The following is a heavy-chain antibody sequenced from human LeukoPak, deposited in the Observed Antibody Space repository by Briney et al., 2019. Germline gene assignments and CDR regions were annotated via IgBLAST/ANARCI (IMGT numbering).Heavy chain of an antibody. V-gene: IGHV3-66*01. CDR3: EREGNSAVADYDY. Sequence: GGSLRLSCAASGFTVSSNYMSWVRQAPGKGLEWVSDIYSGGSTYYADSVKGRVTISRDNSKNTLYLQMNSLRAEDTAVYYCEREGNSAVADYDYGGQGTLVTVSS. D-gene: IGHD6-19*01. CDR1: GFTVSSNY. CDR2: IYSGGST. J-gene: IGHJ4*02.